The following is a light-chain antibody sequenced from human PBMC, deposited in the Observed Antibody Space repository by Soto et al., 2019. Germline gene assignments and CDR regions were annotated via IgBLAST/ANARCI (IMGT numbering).Light chain of an antibody. V-gene: IGKV3-20*01. CDR1: QGIGDT. Sequence: EVVMTQSPATLSVSPGEGVTLSCRASQGIGDTLAWYQHKPGQTPRLLIYDTFNRATGIPDRFSGGGSGTDFTLTISRLEPEDFAVYFCQQYGSSPYTFGQGTKVDTK. J-gene: IGKJ2*01. CDR2: DTF. CDR3: QQYGSSPYT.